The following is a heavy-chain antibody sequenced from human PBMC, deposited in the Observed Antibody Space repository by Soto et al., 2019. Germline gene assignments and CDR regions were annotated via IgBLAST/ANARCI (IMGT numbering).Heavy chain of an antibody. D-gene: IGHD3-22*01. CDR3: AAGKYDSSGYYLDY. V-gene: IGHV1-58*02. CDR2: IVVGSGNT. J-gene: IGHJ4*02. CDR1: GFTFTSSA. Sequence: ASVKVSCKASGFTFTSSAMQWVLQARGQRLEWIGWIVVGSGNTNYAQKFQERVTITRDMSTSTAYMELSSLRSEDTAVYYCAAGKYDSSGYYLDYCGQGTRVTVSS.